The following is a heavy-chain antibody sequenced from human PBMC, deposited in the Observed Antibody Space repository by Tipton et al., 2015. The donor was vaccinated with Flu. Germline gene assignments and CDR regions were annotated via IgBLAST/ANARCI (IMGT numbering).Heavy chain of an antibody. CDR2: ISAYNGNT. CDR3: AREGRLAYCVGDCLPPDY. D-gene: IGHD2-21*01. V-gene: IGHV1-18*01. J-gene: IGHJ4*02. CDR1: GYTFTSYG. Sequence: QLVQSGAEVKKPGASVKVSCKASGYTFTSYGISWVRQAPGQGLEWMGWISAYNGNTNYAQKLQGRVTMTTDTSTSTAYMELRSLRSDDPAVYYCAREGRLAYCVGDCLPPDYWGQGTLVTVSS.